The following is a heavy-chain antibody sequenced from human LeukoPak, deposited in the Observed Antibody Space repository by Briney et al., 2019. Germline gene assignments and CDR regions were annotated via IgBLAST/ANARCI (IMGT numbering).Heavy chain of an antibody. V-gene: IGHV3-33*01. Sequence: GGSLRLSCAASGFTFSSYGMHWVRQAPGKGLEWVAVILYNGSNKYYADSVKGRFTISRDNSKNTLYLQMNSLRVEDTAVYCCARAGGYCSGGSCYRGYSWFDPWGQGTLVTVSS. CDR3: ARAGGYCSGGSCYRGYSWFDP. D-gene: IGHD2-15*01. CDR1: GFTFSSYG. CDR2: ILYNGSNK. J-gene: IGHJ5*02.